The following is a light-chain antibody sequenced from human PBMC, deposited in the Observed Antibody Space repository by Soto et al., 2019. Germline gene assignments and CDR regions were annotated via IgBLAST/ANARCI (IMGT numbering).Light chain of an antibody. CDR3: QQRHNWARA. Sequence: EVVLTQSPATLSLSPGDRATLSCRASQSVGTSLAWYQQRPGQPPRLLIYDASARAIGVPVRFSGSGSGTDFTLRIDSLEPEDFAVYFCQQRHNWARAFGGGTRVEF. V-gene: IGKV3-11*01. J-gene: IGKJ4*01. CDR1: QSVGTS. CDR2: DAS.